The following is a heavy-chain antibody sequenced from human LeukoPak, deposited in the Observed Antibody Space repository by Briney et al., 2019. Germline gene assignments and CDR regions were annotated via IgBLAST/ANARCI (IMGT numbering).Heavy chain of an antibody. Sequence: PGGSLRLSCAASGFTFSSYAMSWVRQPPGKGLEWIGEINHSGSTNYNPSLKSRVTISVDTSKNQFSLKLSSVAAADTAVYYCARGLGIVVVVAATPPLSGNWFDPWGQGTLVTVSS. CDR2: INHSGST. V-gene: IGHV4-34*01. D-gene: IGHD2-15*01. CDR1: GFTFSSYA. CDR3: ARGLGIVVVVAATPPLSGNWFDP. J-gene: IGHJ5*02.